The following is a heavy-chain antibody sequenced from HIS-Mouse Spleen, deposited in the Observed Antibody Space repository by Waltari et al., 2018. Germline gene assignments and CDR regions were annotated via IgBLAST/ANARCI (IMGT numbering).Heavy chain of an antibody. CDR2: MNPNSGNT. CDR1: GYTFTSYD. Sequence: QVQLVQSGAEVTKPGASVQVSCKASGYTFTSYDINWVRQATGLGLSCVGCINGVRQATRQGLEWMGWMNPNSGNTGYAQKFQGRVTMTRNTSISTAYMELSSLRSEDTAVYYCARVYYDFWSGYYYWGQGTLVTVSS. J-gene: IGHJ4*02. CDR3: ARVYYDFWSGYYY. D-gene: IGHD3-3*01. V-gene: IGHV1-8*01.